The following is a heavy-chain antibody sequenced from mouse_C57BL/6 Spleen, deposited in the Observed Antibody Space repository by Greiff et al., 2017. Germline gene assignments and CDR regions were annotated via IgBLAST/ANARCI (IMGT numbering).Heavy chain of an antibody. D-gene: IGHD1-1*01. V-gene: IGHV14-3*01. CDR1: GFNIKNTY. Sequence: VQLQQSVAELVRPGASVKLSCTASGFNIKNTYMHWVKQRPEQGLEWIGRIDPANGNTKYAPKFPGKATITADTSSNTAYLKLSSLTSEDTAIYYCARSPNYYGSSYGYAMDYWGQGTSVTVSS. J-gene: IGHJ4*01. CDR3: ARSPNYYGSSYGYAMDY. CDR2: IDPANGNT.